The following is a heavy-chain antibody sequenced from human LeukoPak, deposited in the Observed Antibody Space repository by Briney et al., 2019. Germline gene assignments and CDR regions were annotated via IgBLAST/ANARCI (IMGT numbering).Heavy chain of an antibody. J-gene: IGHJ4*02. Sequence: ASVKVSCKASGYTFTSYGISRVRQAPGQGLEWMGWISAYNGNTNYAQKLQGRVTMTTDTSTSTAYMELRGLRSDDTAVYYCARDRYDSSGRSPYFDYWGQGTLVTVSS. CDR1: GYTFTSYG. V-gene: IGHV1-18*01. CDR2: ISAYNGNT. D-gene: IGHD3-22*01. CDR3: ARDRYDSSGRSPYFDY.